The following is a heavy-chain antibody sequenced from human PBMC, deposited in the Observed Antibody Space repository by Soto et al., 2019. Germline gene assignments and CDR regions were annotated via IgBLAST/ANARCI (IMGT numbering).Heavy chain of an antibody. J-gene: IGHJ6*02. Sequence: QVQLVQSGAEVKNPGSSVSVSCKTSGFTFNVYGIHWVRQAPGQGLEWMGGLIPIYDEPNYAQKFQGRVTITADKSTTTVYLELSSLRSEDTAVYFCARVRDPHLDHYGLDVWGQGTPVTVSS. CDR1: GFTFNVYG. CDR3: ARVRDPHLDHYGLDV. CDR2: LIPIYDEP. V-gene: IGHV1-69*06.